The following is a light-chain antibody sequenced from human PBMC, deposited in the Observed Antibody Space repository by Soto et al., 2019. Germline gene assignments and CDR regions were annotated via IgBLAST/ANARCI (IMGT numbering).Light chain of an antibody. V-gene: IGKV1-39*01. CDR2: AAS. CDR3: QQSDSTPIT. Sequence: DIQMTQSPSSLSASIGDRVTITCRASQTIRNYLNWYQQKPGKAPKLLIYAASSLQSGVPSRFSGSGSGTDFTLTISSLQPEDFATYYCQQSDSTPITFGQGTRLEIK. CDR1: QTIRNY. J-gene: IGKJ5*01.